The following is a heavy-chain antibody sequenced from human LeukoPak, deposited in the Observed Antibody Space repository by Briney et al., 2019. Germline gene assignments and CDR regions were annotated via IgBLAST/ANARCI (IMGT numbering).Heavy chain of an antibody. CDR2: IRSKAYGGTT. D-gene: IGHD5-18*01. CDR3: TSSIGYSYGYYDY. V-gene: IGHV3-49*04. J-gene: IGHJ4*02. CDR1: GFTFSNAW. Sequence: GGSLRLSCAASGFTFSNAWMSWVRQAPGKGLEWVGFIRSKAYGGTTEYAASVKGRFTISRDDSKSIAYLQMNSLKTEDTAVYYCTSSIGYSYGYYDYWGQGTLVAVSS.